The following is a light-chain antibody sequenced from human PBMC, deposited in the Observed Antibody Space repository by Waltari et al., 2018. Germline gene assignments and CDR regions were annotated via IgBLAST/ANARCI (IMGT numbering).Light chain of an antibody. CDR2: DVS. Sequence: HSALTQPAFVSGSPGQSITSSCTGTSSDGGGYNYVSWYQQHPGKAPKLMIYDVSTRPSGVSNRFSGSKSGNTASLTISGLQAEDEADYYCSSYISSDTLELFGGGTSLTVL. CDR1: SSDGGGYNY. CDR3: SSYISSDTLEL. J-gene: IGLJ2*01. V-gene: IGLV2-14*03.